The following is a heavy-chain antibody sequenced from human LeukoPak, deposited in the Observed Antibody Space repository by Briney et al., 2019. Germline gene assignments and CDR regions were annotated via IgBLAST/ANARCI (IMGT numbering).Heavy chain of an antibody. V-gene: IGHV3-23*01. CDR1: GFTFSSYG. D-gene: IGHD3-22*01. CDR2: ISGSGGTT. Sequence: PGGTLRLSCAASGFTFSSYGMSWVRQAPGKGLEWVSGISGSGGTTYYADSVKGRFTISRDNSKNTLYLQMNSLRAEDTAVYYCARKTDSGGQGDYWGPGTLVTVSS. J-gene: IGHJ4*02. CDR3: ARKTDSGGQGDY.